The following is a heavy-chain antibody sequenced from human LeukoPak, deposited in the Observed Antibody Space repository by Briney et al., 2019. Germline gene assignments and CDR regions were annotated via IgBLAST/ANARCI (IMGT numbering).Heavy chain of an antibody. J-gene: IGHJ4*02. CDR2: IRYDGSNK. Sequence: GGSLRLSCAAPGFTFSSYSMHWVRQAPGKGLERAAFIRYDGSNKYYADSVKSRFTISRDNTQNTQYLQMNSLRDEDTALYYCSPGEWLVPSDYWGQGTLVTVSS. D-gene: IGHD6-19*01. CDR1: GFTFSSYS. V-gene: IGHV3-30*02. CDR3: SPGEWLVPSDY.